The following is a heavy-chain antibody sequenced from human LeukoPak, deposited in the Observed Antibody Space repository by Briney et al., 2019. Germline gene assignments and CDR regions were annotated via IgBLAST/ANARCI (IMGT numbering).Heavy chain of an antibody. D-gene: IGHD6-13*01. Sequence: ASVKVSCKASGYTFTGYYMHWVRQAPGQGLEWMGWINPNSGGTNYAQKFQGRVTMTRDTSISTAYVELSRLRSDDTAVYYCARAAAAGKGSWFDPWGQGTLVTVSS. V-gene: IGHV1-2*02. CDR3: ARAAAAGKGSWFDP. CDR1: GYTFTGYY. J-gene: IGHJ5*02. CDR2: INPNSGGT.